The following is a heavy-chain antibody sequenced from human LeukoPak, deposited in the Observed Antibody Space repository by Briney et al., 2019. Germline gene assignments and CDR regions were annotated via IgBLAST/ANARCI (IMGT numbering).Heavy chain of an antibody. J-gene: IGHJ4*02. CDR3: ASDQVSGVFDY. CDR2: ISPDGSYT. V-gene: IGHV3-11*05. CDR1: GFSFSDYY. D-gene: IGHD5/OR15-5a*01. Sequence: GGSLRLSCAASGFSFSDYYMSWIRHSPGKGLEWLAYISPDGSYTTYGDSVKGRFVISRDNAKNSVSLQMNSLRVEDTAVYFCASDQVSGVFDYWGQRARVTVS.